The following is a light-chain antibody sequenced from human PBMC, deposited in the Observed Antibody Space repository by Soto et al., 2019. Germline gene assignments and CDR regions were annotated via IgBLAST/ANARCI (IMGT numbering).Light chain of an antibody. J-gene: IGLJ2*01. CDR2: DVS. CDR1: SSDVGGYNY. Sequence: QSALTQPRSVSGSPGQSVTISCTGTSSDVGGYNYVSWYQQHPGKAPKLMIYDVSTRPSGVPDRFSGSKSGNTASLTISGLQAEDESDYCCYSCAGSYTAVFGGGTKLTVL. V-gene: IGLV2-11*01. CDR3: YSCAGSYTAV.